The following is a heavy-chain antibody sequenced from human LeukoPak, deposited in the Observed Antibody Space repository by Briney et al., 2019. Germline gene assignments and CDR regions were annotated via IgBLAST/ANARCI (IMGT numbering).Heavy chain of an antibody. J-gene: IGHJ4*02. CDR1: GFTFSSYA. CDR3: ASLSSSGWYFDY. V-gene: IGHV3-23*01. CDR2: ISGSGGST. Sequence: GGSLRLSCAASGFTFSSYAMSWVRQAPGKGLEWVSAISGSGGSTYYADSVKGRSTISRDNAKNSLYLQMNSLRAEDTAVYYCASLSSSGWYFDYWGQGTLVTVSS. D-gene: IGHD6-19*01.